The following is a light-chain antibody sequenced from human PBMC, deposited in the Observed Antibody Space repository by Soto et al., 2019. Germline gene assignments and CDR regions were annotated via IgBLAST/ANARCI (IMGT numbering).Light chain of an antibody. CDR1: QSVSSY. J-gene: IGKJ4*01. Sequence: EIVLTQSPATLSLSPGERATLSCMASQSVSSYLSCYQQKPGQAPRLLIYDASNRATGIPARFSGSGSGTDFTLTISSLEPEDFAIYYCRQRSNWPPVTFGGGTKGEIK. CDR3: RQRSNWPPVT. CDR2: DAS. V-gene: IGKV3-11*01.